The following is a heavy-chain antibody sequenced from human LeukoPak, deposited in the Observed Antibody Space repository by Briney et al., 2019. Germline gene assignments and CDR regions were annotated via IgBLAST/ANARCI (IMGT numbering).Heavy chain of an antibody. D-gene: IGHD1-26*01. CDR3: AGHTSGSYFRCFDY. Sequence: ASVKVSCKASGYTFTSYGIGWVRQAPGQGLEWMGWISAYNGNTNYAQKLQGRVTMTTDTSTSTAYMELRSLRSDDTAVYYCAGHTSGSYFRCFDYWGQGTLVTVSS. CDR2: ISAYNGNT. CDR1: GYTFTSYG. J-gene: IGHJ4*02. V-gene: IGHV1-18*01.